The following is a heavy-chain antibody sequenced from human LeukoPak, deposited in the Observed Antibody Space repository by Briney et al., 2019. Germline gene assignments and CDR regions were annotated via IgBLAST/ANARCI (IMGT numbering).Heavy chain of an antibody. Sequence: GASVKVSCKASGYTFTSYYMHWVRQAPGQGLEWMGWINPNNGGTKYAQKFQGRVTMTRDTSISTAYVELTRLTSDDTAVYYCARVRYCGGDCDQDFDYWGQGTLVTISS. J-gene: IGHJ4*02. CDR2: INPNNGGT. D-gene: IGHD2-21*02. CDR1: GYTFTSYY. V-gene: IGHV1-2*02. CDR3: ARVRYCGGDCDQDFDY.